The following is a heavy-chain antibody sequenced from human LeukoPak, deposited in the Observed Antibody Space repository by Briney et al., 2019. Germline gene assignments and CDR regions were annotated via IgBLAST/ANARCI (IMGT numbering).Heavy chain of an antibody. J-gene: IGHJ4*02. Sequence: ASVKVSCKASGYTFTSYDINWVRQATGQGLEWMGWMNPNSGNTGYAQKFQGRVTMTRNTSISTAYMELSSLRSEDTAVYYCARDRWPTNTIAVAGTLYDYWGQGTLVTVSS. D-gene: IGHD6-19*01. CDR2: MNPNSGNT. CDR3: ARDRWPTNTIAVAGTLYDY. CDR1: GYTFTSYD. V-gene: IGHV1-8*01.